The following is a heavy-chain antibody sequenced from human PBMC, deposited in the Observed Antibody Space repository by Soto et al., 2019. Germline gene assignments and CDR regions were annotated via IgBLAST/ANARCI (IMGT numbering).Heavy chain of an antibody. CDR3: ATWHEREHAYDV. CDR1: GLTISGKKY. V-gene: IGHV3-53*01. Sequence: DVQLVESGGGLIQPGESLRLSCAAFGLTISGKKYVAWVRQAPGKGLEWVSALYDVDGSFYADSVKGRFTTSSDSSKTTVYVQKNELRPDDTAVYYCATWHEREHAYDVWGQGTTVTVSS. J-gene: IGHJ3*01. CDR2: LYDVDGS. D-gene: IGHD1-1*01.